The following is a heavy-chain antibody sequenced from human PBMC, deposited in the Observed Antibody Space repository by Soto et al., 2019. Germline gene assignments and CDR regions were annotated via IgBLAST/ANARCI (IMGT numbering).Heavy chain of an antibody. CDR2: IYYSGST. D-gene: IGHD3-10*01. J-gene: IGHJ5*02. Sequence: QVQLQESGPGLVKPSQTLSLTCTVSGGSISSGGYYWSWIRQHPGKGLEWIGYIYYSGSTYYNPSLKSRVSISVNTSKNQFSLKLSSVTAADTAVYYCARDALDYYGSGRTRFDPWGQGTLVTVSS. CDR3: ARDALDYYGSGRTRFDP. V-gene: IGHV4-31*03. CDR1: GGSISSGGYY.